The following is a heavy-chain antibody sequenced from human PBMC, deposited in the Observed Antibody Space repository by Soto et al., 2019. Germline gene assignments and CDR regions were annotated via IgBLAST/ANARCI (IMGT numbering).Heavy chain of an antibody. Sequence: QVQLLQSGPRLVKPSETLSLTCTVASGSISSYYWSWLRQPPGKGLEWIGYAYYSGTTNYNSYLKSRFTISIDTSKNQFSLPMNYVTAADPAVYYCARTPFSYFGLWTHLYYFDFWDQGALVTVSS. CDR3: ARTPFSYFGLWTHLYYFDF. J-gene: IGHJ4*02. V-gene: IGHV4-59*01. CDR1: SGSISSYY. D-gene: IGHD2-21*01. CDR2: AYYSGTT.